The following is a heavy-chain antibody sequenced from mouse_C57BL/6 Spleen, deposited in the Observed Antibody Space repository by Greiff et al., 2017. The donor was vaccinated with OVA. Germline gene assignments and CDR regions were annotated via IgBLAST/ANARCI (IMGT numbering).Heavy chain of an antibody. J-gene: IGHJ2*01. D-gene: IGHD1-1*01. V-gene: IGHV1-55*01. CDR3: AREPPYYYGSSLDY. Sequence: QVQLQQPGAELVKPGASVKMSCKASGYTFTSYWITWVKQRPGQGLEWIGDIYPGSGSTNYNEKFKSKATLTVDTSSSTAYMQLSSLTSEDSAVYYCAREPPYYYGSSLDYWGQGTTLTVSS. CDR2: IYPGSGST. CDR1: GYTFTSYW.